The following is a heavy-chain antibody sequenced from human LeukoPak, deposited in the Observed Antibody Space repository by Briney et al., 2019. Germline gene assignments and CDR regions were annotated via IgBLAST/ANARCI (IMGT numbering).Heavy chain of an antibody. CDR1: GGTFSSYA. J-gene: IGHJ4*02. CDR3: ARGEGGGYYFDY. CDR2: IIPIFGTA. D-gene: IGHD3-16*01. Sequence: ASVKVSCKASGGTFSSYAISWVRQAPGQGLEWMGGIIPIFGTANYAQKFQGRVTITTDESTSTAYMELSSLRSEDTAVYYCARGEGGGYYFDYWGQGTQVTVSS. V-gene: IGHV1-69*05.